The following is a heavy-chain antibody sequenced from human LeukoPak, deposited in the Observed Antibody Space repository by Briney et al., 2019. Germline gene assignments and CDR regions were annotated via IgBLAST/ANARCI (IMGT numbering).Heavy chain of an antibody. D-gene: IGHD3-10*01. CDR2: VAHDGDTK. J-gene: IGHJ4*02. CDR1: GFTFGDYA. CDR3: ARDPIKGARDYFDY. Sequence: PGGSLRLSCAASGFTFGDYAMHWVRQAAGRAPEWVAVVAHDGDTKYYADSVKGRFTISRDNSRDMFYLQMSSLRVDDTAIFYWARDPIKGARDYFDYGGRGPRVTVSS. V-gene: IGHV3-30-3*01.